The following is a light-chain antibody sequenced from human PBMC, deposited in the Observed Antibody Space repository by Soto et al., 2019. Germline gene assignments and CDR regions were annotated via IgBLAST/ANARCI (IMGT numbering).Light chain of an antibody. CDR1: NIGSKS. J-gene: IGLJ2*01. V-gene: IGLV3-21*04. Sequence: SYELTQPPSVSGAPGKTARITCGGNNIGSKSVHWYQQKPGQAPVLVIYYDSDRPSGIPERFSGSNSGNTATLTISRVEAGDEADYYCQVWDSSSDPHVVFGGGTKLTVL. CDR2: YDS. CDR3: QVWDSSSDPHVV.